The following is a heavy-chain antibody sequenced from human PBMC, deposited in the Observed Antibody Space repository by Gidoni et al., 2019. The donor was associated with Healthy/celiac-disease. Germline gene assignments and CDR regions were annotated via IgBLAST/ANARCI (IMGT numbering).Heavy chain of an antibody. J-gene: IGHJ4*02. CDR1: GFTFSRYG. V-gene: IGHV3-30*03. CDR3: ATRRGYDHTFDY. CDR2: ISYDVSNK. Sequence: QVQLLESGGDVVQPGRSLHLSCAASGFTFSRYGMHWVRHAPGTGLEWVAVISYDVSNKYYADSVKGRFTISRDNSKNTLYLQMNSLRAEDTAVYYCATRRGYDHTFDYWGQGTLVTVSS. D-gene: IGHD5-12*01.